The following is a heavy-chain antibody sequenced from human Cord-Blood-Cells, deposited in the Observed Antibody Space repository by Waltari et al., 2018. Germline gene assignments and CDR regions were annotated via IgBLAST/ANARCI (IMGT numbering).Heavy chain of an antibody. CDR2: ISSSSSYI. CDR3: ARGVVVVPAATYFDY. D-gene: IGHD2-2*01. J-gene: IGHJ4*02. Sequence: EVQLVESGGGLVKPGGSLRLSCAASGFTFSSYSMNWVRQAPGKGLGWVSSISSSSSYIYYADSVKGRFTISRDNAKNSLYLQMNSLRAEDTAVYYCARGVVVVPAATYFDYWGQGTLVTVSS. V-gene: IGHV3-21*01. CDR1: GFTFSSYS.